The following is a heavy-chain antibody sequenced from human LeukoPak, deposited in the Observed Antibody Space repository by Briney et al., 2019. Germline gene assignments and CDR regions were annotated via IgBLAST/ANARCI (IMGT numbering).Heavy chain of an antibody. J-gene: IGHJ4*02. CDR3: AKDKYDILTGEFDY. D-gene: IGHD3-9*01. CDR1: GFTFSDYY. Sequence: GGSLRLSCAASGFTFSDYYMSWIRQAPGKGLEWVSYISSSGSTIYYADSVKGRFTISRDNAKNSLYLQMNSLRAEETALYYCAKDKYDILTGEFDYWGQGTLVTVSS. V-gene: IGHV3-11*01. CDR2: ISSSGSTI.